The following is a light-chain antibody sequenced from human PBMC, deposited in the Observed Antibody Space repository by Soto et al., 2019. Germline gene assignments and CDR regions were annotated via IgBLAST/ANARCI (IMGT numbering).Light chain of an antibody. V-gene: IGKV3-20*01. Sequence: EIVLTQSPGTLSLSPGERATLSCRASQSVATIYLAWYQQKPGQAPKLLMSGTSTRATGIPDRFSGSGSGTDFTLTINRLEPEDFATYYCQQYHSYPLTFGQGTKVEIK. J-gene: IGKJ1*01. CDR1: QSVATIY. CDR3: QQYHSYPLT. CDR2: GTS.